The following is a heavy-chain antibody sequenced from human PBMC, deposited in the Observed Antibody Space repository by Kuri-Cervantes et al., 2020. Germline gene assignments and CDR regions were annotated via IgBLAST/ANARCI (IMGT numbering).Heavy chain of an antibody. CDR1: GYTFTSYG. Sequence: ASVKVSCKASGYTFTSYGISWVRQAPGQGLEWMGWISAYNSDTNYAQKLQGRVTMTTDTSTSTAYMELSSLRSEDTAVYYCASSFSSITMVRGVYDYWGQGTLVTVSS. CDR2: ISAYNSDT. CDR3: ASSFSSITMVRGVYDY. J-gene: IGHJ4*02. V-gene: IGHV1-18*01. D-gene: IGHD3-10*01.